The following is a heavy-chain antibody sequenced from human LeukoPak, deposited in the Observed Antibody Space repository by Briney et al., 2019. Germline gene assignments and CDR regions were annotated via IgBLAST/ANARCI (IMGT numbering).Heavy chain of an antibody. D-gene: IGHD2-2*02. CDR3: ARDPCSSTSCYTPFDY. J-gene: IGHJ4*02. Sequence: GGSLRLSCAASGFTFSSYWMSWVRQAPGKGLEWVANIKQDGSEKYYVDPVKGRFTISRDNAKNSLYLQMNSLRAEDTAVYYCARDPCSSTSCYTPFDYWGQGTLVTVSS. V-gene: IGHV3-7*03. CDR2: IKQDGSEK. CDR1: GFTFSSYW.